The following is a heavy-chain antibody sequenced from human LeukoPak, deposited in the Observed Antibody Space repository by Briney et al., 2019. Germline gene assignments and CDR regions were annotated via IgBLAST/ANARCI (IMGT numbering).Heavy chain of an antibody. CDR2: ISYDGSNK. D-gene: IGHD3-16*01. CDR3: ARDRQGGNWGDFDF. Sequence: GGSLRLSCAASGFTFSSHAMHWVRQAPGKGLEWVALISYDGSNKYYADSVKGRFTISRDNPRNTLYLQMNSLIAEDTAVYYCARDRQGGNWGDFDFWGQGTLVIVSS. J-gene: IGHJ4*02. CDR1: GFTFSSHA. V-gene: IGHV3-30-3*01.